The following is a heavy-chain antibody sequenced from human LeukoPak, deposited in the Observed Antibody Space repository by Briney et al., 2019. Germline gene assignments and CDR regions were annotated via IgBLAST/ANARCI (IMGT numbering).Heavy chain of an antibody. Sequence: GRSLRLSCAASAFTFSSYGMSWVRQAPGKGLGWVSVISGSGGSTYYADSVKGRFTISRDNSKNTLYLQMNSLRAEDTAVYYCAKREVVAATGNWFDPWGQGTLVTVSS. CDR1: AFTFSSYG. CDR2: ISGSGGST. J-gene: IGHJ5*02. V-gene: IGHV3-23*01. D-gene: IGHD2-15*01. CDR3: AKREVVAATGNWFDP.